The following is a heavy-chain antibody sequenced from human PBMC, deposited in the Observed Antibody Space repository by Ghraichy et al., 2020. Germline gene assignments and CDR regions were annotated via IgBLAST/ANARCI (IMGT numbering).Heavy chain of an antibody. V-gene: IGHV4-39*01. CDR3: ARHVSDSRPDFDY. CDR1: GGSISSSSYY. J-gene: IGHJ4*02. D-gene: IGHD3-22*01. Sequence: ETLSLTCTVSGGSISSSSYYWGWIRQPPGKGLEWIGSIYYSGSTYYNPSLKSRVTISVDTSKNQFSLKLSSVTAADTAVYYCARHVSDSRPDFDYWGQGTLVTVSS. CDR2: IYYSGST.